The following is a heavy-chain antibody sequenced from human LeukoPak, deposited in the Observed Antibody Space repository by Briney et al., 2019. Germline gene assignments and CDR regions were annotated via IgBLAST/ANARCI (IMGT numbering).Heavy chain of an antibody. D-gene: IGHD3-10*01. J-gene: IGHJ5*02. CDR2: IYYSGST. CDR3: ARTYGSGSYPPRYNWFDP. Sequence: SETLSLTCTVSGGSISSSSYYWGWIRQPPGKGLEWIGSIYYSGSTYYNPSLKSRVTISVDTSKNQFSLKLSSVTAADTAVYYCARTYGSGSYPPRYNWFDPWGQGTLVTVSS. V-gene: IGHV4-39*07. CDR1: GGSISSSSYY.